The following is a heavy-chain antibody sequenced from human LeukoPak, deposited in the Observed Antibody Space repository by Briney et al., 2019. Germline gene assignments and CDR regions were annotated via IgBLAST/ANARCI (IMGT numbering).Heavy chain of an antibody. CDR3: ASASWGDIVVPAAKDY. V-gene: IGHV3-21*01. CDR2: ISSSSSYI. CDR1: GFTFSSYS. D-gene: IGHD2-2*01. Sequence: GGSLRLSCAASGFTFSSYSMNWVRQAPGKGLEWVSPISSSSSYIYYADSVKGRFTISRDNAKNSLYLQMNSLRAEDTAVYYCASASWGDIVVPAAKDYWGQGILVTVSS. J-gene: IGHJ4*02.